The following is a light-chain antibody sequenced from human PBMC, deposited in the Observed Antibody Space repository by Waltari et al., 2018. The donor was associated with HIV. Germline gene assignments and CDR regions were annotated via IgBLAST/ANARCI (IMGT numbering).Light chain of an antibody. J-gene: IGLJ3*02. CDR2: SDS. CDR1: ISNIGTNS. Sequence: HSVLTQAPSASGTLGQRVTISCSGSISNIGTNSVSWFQQLPGMSPRRIIFSDSQRPAGVPDRFSASKSGTSASLAIDGLESGYEADYYCAARDDILSGSWVFGGGT. CDR3: AARDDILSGSWV. V-gene: IGLV1-44*01.